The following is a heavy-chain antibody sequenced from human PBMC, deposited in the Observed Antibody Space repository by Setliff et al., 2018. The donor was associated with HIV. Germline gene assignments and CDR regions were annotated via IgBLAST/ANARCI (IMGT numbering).Heavy chain of an antibody. CDR3: ATMITFGGVLSYYFDY. D-gene: IGHD3-16*01. Sequence: ASVKVSCKASGYSFTTSGVSWVRQAPGQGLEWMGWINTNTGNPTYAQGFTGRFVFSLDTSVSTAYLQISSLKAEDTAVYYCATMITFGGVLSYYFDYWGQGTLVTVSS. CDR2: INTNTGNP. J-gene: IGHJ4*02. V-gene: IGHV7-4-1*02. CDR1: GYSFTTSG.